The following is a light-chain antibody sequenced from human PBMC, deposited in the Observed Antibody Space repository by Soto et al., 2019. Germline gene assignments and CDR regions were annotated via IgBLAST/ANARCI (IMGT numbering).Light chain of an antibody. Sequence: DIQMNQSPSYLSAYVGDRVTITCQARQDISNYLNWYQQKPGKAPKLLIYDAANLETGVPSSFSGRGSGTDFTFTISSLQPEDIATYYCQQYDKLPPFAFGPGTKVDIK. V-gene: IGKV1-33*01. CDR2: DAA. CDR1: QDISNY. CDR3: QQYDKLPPFA. J-gene: IGKJ3*01.